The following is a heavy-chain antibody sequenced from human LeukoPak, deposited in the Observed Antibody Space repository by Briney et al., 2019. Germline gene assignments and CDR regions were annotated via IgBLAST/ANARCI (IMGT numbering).Heavy chain of an antibody. CDR1: GGSFSGYY. CDR2: INHSGST. J-gene: IGHJ5*02. CDR3: ATRTVTDGGNNWFDP. D-gene: IGHD4-17*01. V-gene: IGHV4-34*01. Sequence: MTSETLSLTCAVYGGSFSGYYWSWIRQPPGKGLEWIGEINHSGSTNYNPSLKSRVTISVDTSKNQFSLKLSSVTAADTAVYYCATRTVTDGGNNWFDPWGQGTLVTVSS.